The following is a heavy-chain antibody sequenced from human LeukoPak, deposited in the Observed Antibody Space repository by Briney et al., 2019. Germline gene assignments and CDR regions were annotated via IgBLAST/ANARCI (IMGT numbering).Heavy chain of an antibody. V-gene: IGHV3-23*01. D-gene: IGHD6-6*01. CDR1: GFTFSSYA. J-gene: IGHJ4*02. Sequence: PGASLRLSCAASGFTFSSYAMSWVRQTPGKGLDWVSTISATGDGTVYADSVKGRFTISRDNSKNTLLLQMNSLRADDTAVYYCAKDWATLPSRLSPVDSWGQGILVTVSS. CDR2: ISATGDGT. CDR3: AKDWATLPSRLSPVDS.